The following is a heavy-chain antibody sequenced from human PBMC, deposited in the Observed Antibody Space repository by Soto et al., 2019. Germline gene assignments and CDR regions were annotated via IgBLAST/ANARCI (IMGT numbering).Heavy chain of an antibody. J-gene: IGHJ4*02. Sequence: QVQLVQSGAEVKKPEASVKVSCKASGYTFTSYDINWVRQATGQGLEWMGWMNPNSGNTGYAQKFQGRVTMTRNTSISTAYMELSSLRSEDTAVYYCARRPSIAAAGTGDYWGQGTLVTVSS. D-gene: IGHD6-13*01. CDR3: ARRPSIAAAGTGDY. V-gene: IGHV1-8*01. CDR2: MNPNSGNT. CDR1: GYTFTSYD.